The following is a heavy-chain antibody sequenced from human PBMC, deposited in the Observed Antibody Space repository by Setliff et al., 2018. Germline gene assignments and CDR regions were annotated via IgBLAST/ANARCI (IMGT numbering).Heavy chain of an antibody. CDR2: IYYSGRT. CDR3: ARAKGYCSSTSCRIYYFDY. CDR1: GGSISSSSYY. Sequence: PSETLSLTCTVSGGSISSSSYYWGWIRQPPGKGLEWIGSIYYSGRTYYNPSLKSRVTISVDTSKNQFSLKLSSVTAADTAVYYCARAKGYCSSTSCRIYYFDYWCQGTLVTVSS. D-gene: IGHD2-2*01. J-gene: IGHJ4*02. V-gene: IGHV4-39*07.